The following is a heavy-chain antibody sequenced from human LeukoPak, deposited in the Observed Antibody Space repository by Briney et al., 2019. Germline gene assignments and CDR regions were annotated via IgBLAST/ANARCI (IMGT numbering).Heavy chain of an antibody. D-gene: IGHD3-22*01. CDR1: GGSISSYY. Sequence: SETLSLTCTVSGGSISSYYWTWIRQPPGKGLEWIGFIDYSGSTNYNPSLKSRVTISVDTSKNQFSLRLTSVAAADTAVYFCARPLYDSSTYYLLYYWGQGTLVTVSS. V-gene: IGHV4-59*08. J-gene: IGHJ4*02. CDR2: IDYSGST. CDR3: ARPLYDSSTYYLLYY.